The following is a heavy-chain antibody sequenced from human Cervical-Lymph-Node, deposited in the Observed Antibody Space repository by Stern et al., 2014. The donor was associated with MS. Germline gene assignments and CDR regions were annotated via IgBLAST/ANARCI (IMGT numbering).Heavy chain of an antibody. J-gene: IGHJ4*02. CDR1: GYTFTSYW. V-gene: IGHV5-51*01. Sequence: MQLVQSGPEVKRPGESLKISCQASGYTFTSYWIGWVRQMPGKGLQWIAIIFPGGSDIRYSPSFQGQVTILADKSSSTAYLQWNNLKASDTAIYYCARQRYFDYWGQGTLVTVSS. CDR2: IFPGGSDI. CDR3: ARQRYFDY.